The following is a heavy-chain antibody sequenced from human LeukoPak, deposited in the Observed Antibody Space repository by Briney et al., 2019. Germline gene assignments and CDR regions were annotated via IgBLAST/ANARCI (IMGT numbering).Heavy chain of an antibody. V-gene: IGHV4-59*01. D-gene: IGHD6-19*01. CDR2: IYYSGST. Sequence: SETLSLTCDVSDGSISNFYWSWIRQHPGKGLEWIGYIYYSGSTYYNPSLKSRVTISVDTSKNQFSLKLSSVTAADTAVYYCARNPVAGTPDYWGQGTLVTVSS. CDR3: ARNPVAGTPDY. J-gene: IGHJ4*02. CDR1: DGSISNFY.